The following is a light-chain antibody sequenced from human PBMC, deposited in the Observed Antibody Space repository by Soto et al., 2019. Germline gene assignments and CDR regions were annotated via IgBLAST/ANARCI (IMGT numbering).Light chain of an antibody. J-gene: IGKJ2*01. CDR1: QSVSSSY. V-gene: IGKV3-20*01. Sequence: EIVLTQSPGTLSLSPGERATLSCRASQSVSSSYLAWYQQKPRQAPRLLIYGASSRATGISDRFSGSRSGTDFIPPISRLEHQDYAVYYCQQYRSSSYTFGQGTRLEIK. CDR3: QQYRSSSYT. CDR2: GAS.